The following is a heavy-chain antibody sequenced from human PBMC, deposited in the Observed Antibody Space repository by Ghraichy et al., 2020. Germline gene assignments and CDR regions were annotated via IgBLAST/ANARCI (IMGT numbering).Heavy chain of an antibody. CDR1: GYTFTSYY. V-gene: IGHV1-46*03. J-gene: IGHJ6*02. Sequence: ASVKVSCKASGYTFTSYYMHWVRQAPGQGLEWMGIINPSGGSTSYAQKFQGRVTMTRDTSTSTVYMELSSLRSEDTAVYYCARAQRITIFGVVSNYYYGMDVWGQGTTVTVSS. CDR2: INPSGGST. CDR3: ARAQRITIFGVVSNYYYGMDV. D-gene: IGHD3-3*01.